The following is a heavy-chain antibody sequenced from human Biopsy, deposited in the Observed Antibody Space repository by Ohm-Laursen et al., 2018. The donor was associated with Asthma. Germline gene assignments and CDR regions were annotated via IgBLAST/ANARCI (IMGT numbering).Heavy chain of an antibody. V-gene: IGHV3-74*01. D-gene: IGHD6-6*01. Sequence: GSLRLSCAASGFTFSHYWMHWVRHAPGKGLVWVSRINGDGSSTSYADSVKGRFTISRDNAKKKLSLQMNSLRAEDTAVYYCARGYDSSSWGRGTPVTVSS. J-gene: IGHJ5*02. CDR3: ARGYDSSS. CDR2: INGDGSST. CDR1: GFTFSHYW.